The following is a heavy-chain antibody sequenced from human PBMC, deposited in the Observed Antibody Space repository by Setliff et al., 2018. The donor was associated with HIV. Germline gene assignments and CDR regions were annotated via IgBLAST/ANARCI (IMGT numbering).Heavy chain of an antibody. Sequence: SETLSLTCNVSGVSISSHHWSWIRQPPGKGLEWIGYIYYTGTTKYNPSLESRVTISIDMSKNQLSLQLSSVTAADTAVYFYARSYSSSLNPSGWMDVWGKGTTVTVSS. CDR3: ARSYSSSLNPSGWMDV. CDR1: GVSISSHH. V-gene: IGHV4-59*11. CDR2: IYYTGTT. J-gene: IGHJ6*04. D-gene: IGHD6-13*01.